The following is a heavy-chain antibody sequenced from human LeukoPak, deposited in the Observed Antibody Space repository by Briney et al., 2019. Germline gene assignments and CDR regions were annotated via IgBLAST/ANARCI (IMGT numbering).Heavy chain of an antibody. CDR1: GFTFSSYA. Sequence: GRSLRLSCAASGFTFSSYAMHWFRQAPGKGLEWVAVISYDGSNKYYADSVKGRLTISRDNSKNTLYLQMNSLRAEDTAVYYCAREWVITGWFDPWGQGTLVTVSS. D-gene: IGHD2-21*01. CDR3: AREWVITGWFDP. V-gene: IGHV3-30*01. CDR2: ISYDGSNK. J-gene: IGHJ5*02.